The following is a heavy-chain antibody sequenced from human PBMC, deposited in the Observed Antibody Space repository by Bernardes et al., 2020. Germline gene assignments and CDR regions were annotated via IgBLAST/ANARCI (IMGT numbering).Heavy chain of an antibody. CDR1: GFTFSSYS. CDR3: ARAPQMATQFQFDY. CDR2: ISSSSSYI. Sequence: GGSLRLSCAASGFTFSSYSMNWVRQAPGKGLEWVSSISSSSSYIYYADSVKGRFTISRDNAKNSLYLQMNSLRAEDTAVYYCARAPQMATQFQFDYWGQGTLVTVSS. J-gene: IGHJ4*02. D-gene: IGHD5-12*01. V-gene: IGHV3-21*01.